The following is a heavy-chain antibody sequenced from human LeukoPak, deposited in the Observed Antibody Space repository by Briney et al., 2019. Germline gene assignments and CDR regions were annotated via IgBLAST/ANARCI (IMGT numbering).Heavy chain of an antibody. J-gene: IGHJ6*02. CDR1: GYSFTSYW. V-gene: IGHV5-51*01. D-gene: IGHD3-22*01. Sequence: GESLKISWKGSGYSFTSYWIGWVLQMPGKSLEWMGISDPGDSDTRYSPSFQGQVTIPATKSLSTAYLQWSSLKASDIAMYYCARVLDYYDSSGSYSGMDVWGQGTTVTVSS. CDR2: SDPGDSDT. CDR3: ARVLDYYDSSGSYSGMDV.